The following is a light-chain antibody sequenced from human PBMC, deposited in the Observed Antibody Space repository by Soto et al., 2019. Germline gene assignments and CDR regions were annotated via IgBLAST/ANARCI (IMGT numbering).Light chain of an antibody. CDR3: CSYTSSINYV. CDR2: EVT. V-gene: IGLV2-14*01. Sequence: QSALTQPASVSGSPGQSITISCTGTSSDVSIYNYVSWYQQHPGKAPKLIIYEVTNRPSGVSNRFSGAKSGNTASLTISGLQVEDEADYYCCSYTSSINYVFGAGTKVTVL. CDR1: SSDVSIYNY. J-gene: IGLJ1*01.